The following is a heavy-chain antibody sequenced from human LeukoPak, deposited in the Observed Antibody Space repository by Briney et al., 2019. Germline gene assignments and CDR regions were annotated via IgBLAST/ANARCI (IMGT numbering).Heavy chain of an antibody. J-gene: IGHJ4*02. V-gene: IGHV4-39*01. Sequence: PSETLSLTCTVSGGSISSSSYYWGWILQPPGKGLEWIGGIYYSGSTYYNPSLKSRVTISVDTSKNQFSLKLSSVTAADTAVYYCARHPYSSSSNFDYWGQGTLVTVSS. CDR3: ARHPYSSSSNFDY. CDR2: IYYSGST. CDR1: GGSISSSSYY. D-gene: IGHD6-13*01.